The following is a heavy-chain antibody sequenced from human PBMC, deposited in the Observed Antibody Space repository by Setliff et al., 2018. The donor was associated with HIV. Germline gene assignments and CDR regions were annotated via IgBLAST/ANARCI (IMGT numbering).Heavy chain of an antibody. CDR2: LWFDGIRK. CDR1: GFTLRSYG. Sequence: PGGSLKLSCAVSGFTLRSYGIHWVRQAPGKGLEWVTVLWFDGIRKYYADSVKGRFTISRDDSKNTVYLQMNSLRAEDTAVYYCATGFATSHWGQGTLVTVSS. D-gene: IGHD1-26*01. J-gene: IGHJ4*02. V-gene: IGHV3-33*01. CDR3: ATGFATSH.